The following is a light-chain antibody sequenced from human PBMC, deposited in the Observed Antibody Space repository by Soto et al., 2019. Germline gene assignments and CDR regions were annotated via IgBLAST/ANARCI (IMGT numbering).Light chain of an antibody. CDR2: DTS. Sequence: EVVIRHSPATLAVCPGEGATLSCRPRQQVGDPLAWYQHKPGQTPSLLIYDTSTRATGVPTRFSGSRPGTELALPINCLQSEELAAAYCQPSNGGPLTNGGGRKV. CDR3: QPSNGGPLT. J-gene: IGKJ4*01. V-gene: IGKV3-15*01. CDR1: QQVGDP.